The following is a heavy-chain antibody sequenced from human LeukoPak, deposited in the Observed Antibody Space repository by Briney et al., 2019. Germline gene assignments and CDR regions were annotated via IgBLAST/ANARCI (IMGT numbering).Heavy chain of an antibody. CDR1: GYSFSSYW. CDR2: IYPGDSDT. Sequence: GESLNISCKGLGYSFSSYWSAWVRQMPGKGLEWMWIIYPGDSDTKYSPSFQGQVTISADKSISTAYVQWSSLKASDTAMYYCAKSYDSSGHRFDYWGQGTLVTVSS. V-gene: IGHV5-51*01. D-gene: IGHD3-22*01. J-gene: IGHJ4*02. CDR3: AKSYDSSGHRFDY.